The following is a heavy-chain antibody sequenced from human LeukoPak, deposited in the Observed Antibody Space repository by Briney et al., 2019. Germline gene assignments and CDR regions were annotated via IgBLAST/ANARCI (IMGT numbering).Heavy chain of an antibody. CDR3: ARDPLPYYDSSGYGD. Sequence: PSQTLSLTCTVSGGSISSRSYYWGWIRQPPGKGLEWIGYIYYSGSTNYNPSLKSRVTISVDTSKNQFSLKLSSVTAADTAVYYCARDPLPYYDSSGYGDWGQGTLVTVSS. V-gene: IGHV4-61*01. D-gene: IGHD3-22*01. CDR1: GGSISSRSYY. J-gene: IGHJ4*02. CDR2: IYYSGST.